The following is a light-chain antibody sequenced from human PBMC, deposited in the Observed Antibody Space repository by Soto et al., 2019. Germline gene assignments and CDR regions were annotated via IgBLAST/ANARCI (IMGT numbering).Light chain of an antibody. Sequence: EFVLTQSPGTLSLSPGERATLSCRASQTVRNNYLAWYQQKPGQAPRLLIYDASSRATGSPDRFSGGGSGTDFTLPISRLEPEDFAVYYCQQFSSYPLTFGGGTKVEIK. CDR2: DAS. CDR3: QQFSSYPLT. J-gene: IGKJ4*01. CDR1: QTVRNNY. V-gene: IGKV3-20*01.